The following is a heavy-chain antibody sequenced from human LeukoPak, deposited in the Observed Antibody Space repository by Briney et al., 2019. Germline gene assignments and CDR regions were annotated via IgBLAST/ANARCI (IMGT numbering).Heavy chain of an antibody. CDR1: GFTFDDYA. J-gene: IGHJ3*02. CDR3: AKDIASGSYSHDAFDI. V-gene: IGHV3-43D*03. CDR2: ISWDGGST. Sequence: GGSLRLSCAASGFTFDDYAMHWVRQAPGKGLEWVSLISWDGGSTYYADSVKGRFTISRDNSKNSLYLQMNSLRAEDTALYYCAKDIASGSYSHDAFDIWGQGTMVTVSS. D-gene: IGHD1-26*01.